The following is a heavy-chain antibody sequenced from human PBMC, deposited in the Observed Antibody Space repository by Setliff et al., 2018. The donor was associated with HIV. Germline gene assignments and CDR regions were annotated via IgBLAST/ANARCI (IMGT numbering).Heavy chain of an antibody. V-gene: IGHV4-34*01. CDR1: GGSVSGYY. CDR3: ARDRSNWNYGKDYMDV. D-gene: IGHD1-7*01. CDR2: IDHSGST. Sequence: SETLSLTCAVYGGSVSGYYWSWIRQPPGKGLEWIGEIDHSGSTNYNPSLKSRVTISVDTSENQFSLKLSSVTAADTAVYYCARDRSNWNYGKDYMDVWGKGTTVTVSS. J-gene: IGHJ6*03.